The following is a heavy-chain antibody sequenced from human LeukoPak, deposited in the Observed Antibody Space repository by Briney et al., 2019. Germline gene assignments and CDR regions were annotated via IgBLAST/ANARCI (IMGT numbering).Heavy chain of an antibody. D-gene: IGHD4/OR15-4a*01. CDR2: IIPIFGTA. Sequence: ASVKVSCKASGGTFSSYAISWVRQAPGQGLEWMGRIIPIFGTANYAQKFQDRVTMTRDTSISTAYMELSRLSPDDTAVYYCAREMTMSFYPAFWGQGTLVTVSS. CDR3: AREMTMSFYPAF. V-gene: IGHV1-69*05. J-gene: IGHJ4*02. CDR1: GGTFSSYA.